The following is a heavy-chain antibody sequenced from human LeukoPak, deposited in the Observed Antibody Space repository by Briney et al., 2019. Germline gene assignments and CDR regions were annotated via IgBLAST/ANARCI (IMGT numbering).Heavy chain of an antibody. V-gene: IGHV2-70*11. CDR3: ARSSYYYDSSGYPLDY. CDR2: IDWDDVK. Sequence: SGPALVKPTQTLTLTCTFSGFSLSTSGMCVSWIRQPPGKALEWLARIDWDDVKYYSTSLKTRLTISKDTSKNQVVLTMTNMDPVDTATYYCARSSYYYDSSGYPLDYWGQGTLVTVSS. D-gene: IGHD3-22*01. J-gene: IGHJ4*02. CDR1: GFSLSTSGMC.